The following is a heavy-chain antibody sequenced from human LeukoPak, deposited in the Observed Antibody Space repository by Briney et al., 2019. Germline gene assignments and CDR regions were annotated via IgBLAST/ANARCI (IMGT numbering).Heavy chain of an antibody. J-gene: IGHJ5*02. CDR2: IYYSGST. D-gene: IGHD3-16*02. CDR1: GGSISSSSYY. V-gene: IGHV4-39*07. CDR3: ARDENGYVWGSFRA. Sequence: PSETLSLTCTVSGGSISSSSYYWGWIRQPPGKGLEWIGNIYYSGSTYYNPSLESRVTMSLYTSKNQFSLKLSSVTAADTAVYYCARDENGYVWGSFRAWGQGTLVTVSS.